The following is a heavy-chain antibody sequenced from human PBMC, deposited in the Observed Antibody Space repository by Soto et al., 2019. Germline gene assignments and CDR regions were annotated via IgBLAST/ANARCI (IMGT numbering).Heavy chain of an antibody. D-gene: IGHD6-6*01. V-gene: IGHV5-10-1*01. CDR3: ARLVAAARRETYYYYGMYV. Sequence: GAPLKISCKPSAYSFTSYWVTWVRQMPGKGLEGMGRIDPGHSYTNYTPAFQPHLTISADKSISTAYLQWPSLKAPYTAMCYSARLVAAARRETYYYYGMYVWGQGTTGNISS. CDR1: AYSFTSYW. J-gene: IGHJ6*01. CDR2: IDPGHSYT.